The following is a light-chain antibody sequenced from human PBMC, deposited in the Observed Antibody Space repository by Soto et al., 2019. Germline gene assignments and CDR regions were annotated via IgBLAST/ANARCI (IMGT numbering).Light chain of an antibody. CDR1: KLGSKY. Sequence: SYELTQPPSVSVSPGQTAGITCSGAKLGSKYVSWYQQKPGQSPVLVIYQDNSRPSGIPERFSGSNSGNTATLTISGTHAMDEADYYCQAWDNSTPVFGTGTKLTVL. V-gene: IGLV3-1*01. J-gene: IGLJ1*01. CDR3: QAWDNSTPV. CDR2: QDN.